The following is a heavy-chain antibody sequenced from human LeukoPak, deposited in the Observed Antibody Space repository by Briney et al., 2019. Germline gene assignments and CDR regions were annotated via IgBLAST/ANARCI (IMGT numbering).Heavy chain of an antibody. J-gene: IGHJ4*02. Sequence: GGSLRLSCAASGFTFNSIWMSWVRQAPGKGLEWVASIKQDGSQKYYRDSVKGRFTISRDNAKNSLFLQVNSLRGEDTAVYYCARRIAVAGYFDYWGQGTLVTVSS. V-gene: IGHV3-7*01. CDR3: ARRIAVAGYFDY. CDR2: IKQDGSQK. D-gene: IGHD6-19*01. CDR1: GFTFNSIW.